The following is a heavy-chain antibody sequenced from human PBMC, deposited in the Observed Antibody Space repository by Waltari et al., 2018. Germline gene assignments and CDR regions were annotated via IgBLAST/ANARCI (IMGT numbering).Heavy chain of an antibody. D-gene: IGHD6-6*01. CDR1: EGTFSSYA. CDR3: ARSIEYSSTNFDY. CDR2: IIPIFGTA. Sequence: QVQLVQSGAAVKKPGSSVKVSCEASEGTFSSYASSWVRQAPGQGLEWMGGIIPIFGTANYAQKFQGRVTITTDESTSTAYMELSSLRSEDTAVYYCARSIEYSSTNFDYWGQGTLVTVSS. J-gene: IGHJ4*02. V-gene: IGHV1-69*05.